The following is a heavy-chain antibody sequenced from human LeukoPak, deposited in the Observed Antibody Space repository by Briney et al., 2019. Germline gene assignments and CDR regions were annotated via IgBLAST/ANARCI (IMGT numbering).Heavy chain of an antibody. J-gene: IGHJ4*02. V-gene: IGHV1-24*01. CDR2: FDPEDGET. D-gene: IGHD5-12*01. CDR1: GYTLTELS. CDR3: ATASLDQIVATTYFDY. Sequence: ASVKVSCTVSGYTLTELSMHWVRQAPGKGLEWMGGFDPEDGETIYAQKFQGRVTMTEDTSTDTAYMELSSLRSEDTAVYYCATASLDQIVATTYFDYWGQGTLVTVSS.